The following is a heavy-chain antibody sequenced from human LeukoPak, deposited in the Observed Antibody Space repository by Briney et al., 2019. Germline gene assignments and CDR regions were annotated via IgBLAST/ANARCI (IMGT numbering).Heavy chain of an antibody. CDR1: GYTLTELS. CDR3: ATGRSGYSNYYYGMDV. Sequence: ASVKVSCKVSGYTLTELSMHWVRQAPGKGLEWMGGFDPEDGETIYAQKFQGRVTMTEDTSTDTAYMELSSLRSEDTAVYYCATGRSGYSNYYYGMDVWGQGTTATVSS. J-gene: IGHJ6*02. D-gene: IGHD3-22*01. CDR2: FDPEDGET. V-gene: IGHV1-24*01.